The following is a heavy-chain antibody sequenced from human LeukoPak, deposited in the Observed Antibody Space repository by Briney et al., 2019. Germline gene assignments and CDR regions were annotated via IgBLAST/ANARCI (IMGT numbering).Heavy chain of an antibody. V-gene: IGHV3-7*01. J-gene: IGHJ1*01. CDR2: INQDGSEK. D-gene: IGHD3-22*01. Sequence: GGSLRLSCAASGFTFSSYWMSGLRQAPGKGLEWVANINQDGSEKNYVDSVKGRFTISRDNAKNSLYLQMKSLRAEDTALYYCVRETYDYDSSGYYAYWGQGTLVTVSS. CDR3: VRETYDYDSSGYYAY. CDR1: GFTFSSYW.